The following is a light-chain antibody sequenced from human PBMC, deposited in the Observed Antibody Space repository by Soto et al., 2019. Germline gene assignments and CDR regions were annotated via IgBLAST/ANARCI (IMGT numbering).Light chain of an antibody. CDR1: QSVSTSY. V-gene: IGKV3-20*01. CDR3: QQYGSSQFT. Sequence: VSRPSPGPLSLTPGERAPLHCRASQSVSTSYLAWYQQKPGQAPRLLIYGASSRASGIPGRFSGSGSGTDFTLTISRLEPEDFAVYYCQQYGSSQFTFGPGTKVNI. J-gene: IGKJ3*01. CDR2: GAS.